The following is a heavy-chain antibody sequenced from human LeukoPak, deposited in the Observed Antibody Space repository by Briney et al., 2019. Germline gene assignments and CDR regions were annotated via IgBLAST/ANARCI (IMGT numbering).Heavy chain of an antibody. J-gene: IGHJ4*02. CDR2: ISSSSSTI. Sequence: GGSLRLSCAASGFTFSSYSMNWVRQAPGKGLEWVSYISSSSSTIYYADSVKGRFTISRDNAKNSLYLQMNSLRAEDTAVYYCARGSNPDYWGQGTLVTVSS. CDR1: GFTFSSYS. D-gene: IGHD1-14*01. CDR3: ARGSNPDY. V-gene: IGHV3-48*01.